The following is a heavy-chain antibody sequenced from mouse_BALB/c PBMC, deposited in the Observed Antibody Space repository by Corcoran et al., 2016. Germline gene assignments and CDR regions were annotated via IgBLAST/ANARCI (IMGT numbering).Heavy chain of an antibody. CDR2: INPYNDGT. CDR1: GYTFTSYV. D-gene: IGHD1-1*01. Sequence: EVQLQQSGPELVKPGASVKMSCKASGYTFTSYVMHWVKQKPGQGLEWIGYINPYNDGTKYNAKFKGKATLTSDKSSSTAYMELSSLTSEDSAVYYCAREVATDYYAMDYWGQGTSVTVSS. V-gene: IGHV1S136*01. CDR3: AREVATDYYAMDY. J-gene: IGHJ4*01.